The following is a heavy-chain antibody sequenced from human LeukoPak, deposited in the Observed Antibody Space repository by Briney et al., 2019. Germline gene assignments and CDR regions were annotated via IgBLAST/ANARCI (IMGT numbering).Heavy chain of an antibody. D-gene: IGHD6-13*01. CDR3: TRGAAAGYTIYGMDV. Sequence: PGGSLKLSCAASGFTFSGSAMHWVRQASGKGLEWVGRIRSKANSYATAYAASVKDRFTISRDDSKNTAYLQMNSLKTEDTAVYYCTRGAAAGYTIYGMDVWGKGTTVTVSS. CDR2: IRSKANSYAT. CDR1: GFTFSGSA. V-gene: IGHV3-73*01. J-gene: IGHJ6*04.